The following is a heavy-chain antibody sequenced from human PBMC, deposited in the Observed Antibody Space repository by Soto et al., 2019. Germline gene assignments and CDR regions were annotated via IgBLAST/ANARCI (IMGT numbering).Heavy chain of an antibody. J-gene: IGHJ4*02. CDR2: IYHSGST. CDR3: ARGYSRSWRRLGYYFDY. CDR1: GYSISSGYY. Sequence: SETLSLTCAVSGYSISSGYYWGWIRQPPGKGLEWIGSIYHSGSTYYNPSLKSRVTISVDTSKNQFSLKLSSVTAADTAVYYCARGYSRSWRRLGYYFDYWGQGTLVTVSS. V-gene: IGHV4-38-2*01. D-gene: IGHD6-13*01.